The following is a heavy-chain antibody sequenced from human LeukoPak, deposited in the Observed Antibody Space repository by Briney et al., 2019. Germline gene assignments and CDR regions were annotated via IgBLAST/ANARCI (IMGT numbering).Heavy chain of an antibody. D-gene: IGHD2-15*01. J-gene: IGHJ4*02. CDR1: GGSISSYY. CDR3: ARGCSGGSCYFPFDY. Sequence: PSETLSLTCTVSGGSISSYYWSWIRQPAGKGLEWIGRIYTSGSTNYNPSLKGRVTMSVDTSKNQFSLKLGSVTAADTAVYYCARGCSGGSCYFPFDYWGQGTLVTVSS. V-gene: IGHV4-4*07. CDR2: IYTSGST.